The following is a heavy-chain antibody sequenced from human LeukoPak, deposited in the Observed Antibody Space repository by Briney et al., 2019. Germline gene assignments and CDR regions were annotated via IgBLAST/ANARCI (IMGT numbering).Heavy chain of an antibody. CDR1: GFTFSSYS. CDR3: ARDGKSIAALEKNYYYYYMDV. V-gene: IGHV3-21*01. CDR2: ISSSSSYI. J-gene: IGHJ6*03. Sequence: PGGSLRLSCAASGFTFSSYSMNWVRQAPGKGLEWVSSISSSSSYIYYADSVKGRFTISRDNAKNSLYLQMNSLRAEDTAVYYCARDGKSIAALEKNYYYYYMDVWGKGTTVTVSS. D-gene: IGHD6-6*01.